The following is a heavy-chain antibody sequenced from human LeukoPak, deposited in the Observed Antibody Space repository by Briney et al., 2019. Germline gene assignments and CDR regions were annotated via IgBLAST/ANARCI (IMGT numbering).Heavy chain of an antibody. CDR3: ARDWYFDRSGYYYSTP. CDR1: GFTFSSYW. D-gene: IGHD3-22*01. CDR2: IKQDGSEK. Sequence: GGSLRLSCAASGFTFSSYWMSWVRQAPGKGLEWVANIKQDGSEKYYVDSAKGRFTISRDNAKNSLYLQMNSLRAEDTAVYYCARDWYFDRSGYYYSTPWGQGTLVTVSS. J-gene: IGHJ5*02. V-gene: IGHV3-7*01.